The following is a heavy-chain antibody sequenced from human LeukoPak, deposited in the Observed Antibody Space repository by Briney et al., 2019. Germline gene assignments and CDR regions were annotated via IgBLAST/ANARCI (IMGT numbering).Heavy chain of an antibody. V-gene: IGHV3-66*01. CDR1: GFSVSSNH. CDR3: ARTSSENYYAMDV. D-gene: IGHD3-22*01. J-gene: IGHJ6*02. Sequence: GGSLRLSCAASGFSVSSNHMSWVRQAPGKGLEWVSVSYSGGSAYYSDSVKGRFTISRDNAKNSLYLQMNSLRAEDTAVYYCARTSSENYYAMDVWGQGTTVTVSS. CDR2: SYSGGSA.